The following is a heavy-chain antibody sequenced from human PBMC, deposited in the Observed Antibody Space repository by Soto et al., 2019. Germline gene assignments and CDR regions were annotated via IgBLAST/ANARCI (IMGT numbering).Heavy chain of an antibody. CDR2: ISSSSRYI. Sequence: GGSLRLSWAASGFTFSSYSMNWVRQAPGKGREWVSSISSSSRYIYYADSVTGRFTISRDNAKNSMYLQMNRLRAEDTDVYFCSRDKDSSSWYTVDAFDIWGQGTLVTVSS. CDR1: GFTFSSYS. CDR3: SRDKDSSSWYTVDAFDI. D-gene: IGHD6-13*01. V-gene: IGHV3-21*04. J-gene: IGHJ3*02.